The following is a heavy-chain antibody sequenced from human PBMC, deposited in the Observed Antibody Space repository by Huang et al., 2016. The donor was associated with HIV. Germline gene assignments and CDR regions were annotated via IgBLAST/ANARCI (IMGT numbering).Heavy chain of an antibody. CDR2: IIPMFGTT. D-gene: IGHD2-21*02. V-gene: IGHV1-69*13. CDR3: ARQPYCGGDCAHYYYFYMDV. Sequence: QVQLVQSGAEVKRPGASVKVSCRASGGTFSTNAVSWVRQAPGQGVDWVGGIIPMFGTTNYAQMFQGKVTSTADESSSTGYMELSSLRSDDTAVYYCARQPYCGGDCAHYYYFYMDVWGKGTTVTVSS. CDR1: GGTFSTNA. J-gene: IGHJ6*03.